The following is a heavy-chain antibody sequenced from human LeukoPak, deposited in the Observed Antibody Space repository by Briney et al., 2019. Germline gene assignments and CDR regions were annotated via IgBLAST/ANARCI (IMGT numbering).Heavy chain of an antibody. J-gene: IGHJ6*02. CDR2: ITPLFGTA. Sequence: SVKVSCKASGGTFSKYTISWVRQRPGQGLEWMGGITPLFGTANYAQKFQGRVTMTRDTSTSTVYMELSSLRSEDTAVYYCARDSDSSGYYSYGGYYYYGMDVWGQGTTVTVSS. D-gene: IGHD3-22*01. CDR3: ARDSDSSGYYSYGGYYYYGMDV. CDR1: GGTFSKYT. V-gene: IGHV1-69*05.